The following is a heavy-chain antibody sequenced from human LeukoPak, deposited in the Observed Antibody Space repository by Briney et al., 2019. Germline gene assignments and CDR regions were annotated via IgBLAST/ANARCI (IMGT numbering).Heavy chain of an antibody. CDR1: GFTFSSYA. J-gene: IGHJ4*02. CDR2: ISGSGGST. D-gene: IGHD6-19*01. Sequence: GGSLRLSCAASGFTFSSYAMSWVRQAPGKGLEWASAISGSGGSTYYADSMKGRFTISRDNSKNTLYLQMNSLRAEDTAVYYCAKDLEWYSSGWSYNDYWGQGTLVTVSS. V-gene: IGHV3-23*01. CDR3: AKDLEWYSSGWSYNDY.